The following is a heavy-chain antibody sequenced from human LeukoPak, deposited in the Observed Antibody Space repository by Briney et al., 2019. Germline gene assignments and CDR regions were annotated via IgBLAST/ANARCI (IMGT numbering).Heavy chain of an antibody. Sequence: PGGSLRLSGAASGFTVSSNYMSWVRQPPGKGLEWVSVIYSGGTTFYADSVRGRFTISRDNSKNTLYLQMNSLRADDTAVYYCAKLKGWYGEGYFDYRGQGTVVTVSS. CDR2: IYSGGTT. D-gene: IGHD3-10*01. J-gene: IGHJ4*02. CDR1: GFTVSSNY. V-gene: IGHV3-53*01. CDR3: AKLKGWYGEGYFDY.